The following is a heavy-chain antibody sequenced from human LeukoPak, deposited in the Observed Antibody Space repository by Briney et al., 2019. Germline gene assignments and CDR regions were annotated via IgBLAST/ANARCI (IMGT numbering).Heavy chain of an antibody. CDR1: GFTFSSYA. D-gene: IGHD4-17*01. CDR2: ISYDGSNK. J-gene: IGHJ2*01. Sequence: GGSLRLSCAASGFTFSSYAMHWVRQAPGKGLEWVAVISYDGSNKYYADSVKGRFTITRDNSKNTLYLQMNSLRAEDTAVYYCARGDGDYAGGYFDLWGRGTLVTVSS. CDR3: ARGDGDYAGGYFDL. V-gene: IGHV3-30-3*01.